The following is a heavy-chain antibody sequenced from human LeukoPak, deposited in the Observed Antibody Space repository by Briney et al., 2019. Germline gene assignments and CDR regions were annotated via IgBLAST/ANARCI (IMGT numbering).Heavy chain of an antibody. Sequence: SETLSLTCNVSGGSFSSHYWSWIRQPPGKGLEWIGDINCRGSTNYNASLKSRVTMSVDTSKNQFSLELSSGTAADTAVYYCARGRQDVTMIVVVMTAVSYYLDVWGKGTTVTV. V-gene: IGHV4-59*11. CDR3: ARGRQDVTMIVVVMTAVSYYLDV. CDR2: INCRGST. J-gene: IGHJ6*03. D-gene: IGHD3-22*01. CDR1: GGSFSSHY.